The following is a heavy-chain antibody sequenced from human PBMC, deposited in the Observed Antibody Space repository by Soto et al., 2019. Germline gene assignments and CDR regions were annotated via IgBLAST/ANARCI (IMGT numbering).Heavy chain of an antibody. CDR2: IARDGETT. V-gene: IGHV3-48*03. CDR3: ARDTSPAELDY. J-gene: IGHJ4*02. D-gene: IGHD1-1*01. Sequence: GSLRLSCEASGFSFSDYEMNWVRQFPGEGLEWVAYIARDGETTFYADSVEGRFVVSRDNAKNSLFLQMDRLTGDDTAVYFCARDTSPAELDYWGQGSLVTVSS. CDR1: GFSFSDYE.